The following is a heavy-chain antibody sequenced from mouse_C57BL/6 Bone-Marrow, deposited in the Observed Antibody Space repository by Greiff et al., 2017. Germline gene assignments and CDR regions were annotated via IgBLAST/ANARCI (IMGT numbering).Heavy chain of an antibody. CDR2: ISSGGSYT. D-gene: IGHD1-1*01. J-gene: IGHJ4*01. CDR3: ARPTVYYAMDY. CDR1: GSTFSSYG. Sequence: EVKLVESGGDLVKPGGSRKLSCAASGSTFSSYGMSWVRQTPDKRLEWVATISSGGSYTYYPDSVKGRFPISRDNAKNTLYLQMSSLKSEDTAMYYCARPTVYYAMDYWGQGTSVTVSS. V-gene: IGHV5-6*01.